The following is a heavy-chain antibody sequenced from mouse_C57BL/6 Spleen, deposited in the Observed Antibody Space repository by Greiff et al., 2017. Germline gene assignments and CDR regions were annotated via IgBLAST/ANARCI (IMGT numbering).Heavy chain of an antibody. D-gene: IGHD3-2*02. CDR2: ISSGSSTI. Sequence: EVQGVESGGGLVKPGGSLKLSCAASGFTFSDYGMHWVRQAPEKGLEWVAYISSGSSTIYYADTVKGRFTISRDNAKNTLFLQMTSLRSEDTAMYYCAREGAAQAYYAMDDWGQGTSVTVSS. V-gene: IGHV5-17*01. CDR3: AREGAAQAYYAMDD. J-gene: IGHJ4*01. CDR1: GFTFSDYG.